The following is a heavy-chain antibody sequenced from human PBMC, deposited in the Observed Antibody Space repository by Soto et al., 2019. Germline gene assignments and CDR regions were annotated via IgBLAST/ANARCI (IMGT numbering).Heavy chain of an antibody. D-gene: IGHD2-8*01. CDR2: IYYSGST. J-gene: IGHJ6*03. CDR1: GGSISSSSYY. Sequence: SETLSLTCTVSGGSISSSSYYWGWIRQPPGKGLEWIGSIYYSGSTYYNPSLKSRVTISVDTSKNQFSLKLSSVTAADTAVYYCARHNGLVYATPGYYYYMDVWGKGTTVTVSS. V-gene: IGHV4-39*01. CDR3: ARHNGLVYATPGYYYYMDV.